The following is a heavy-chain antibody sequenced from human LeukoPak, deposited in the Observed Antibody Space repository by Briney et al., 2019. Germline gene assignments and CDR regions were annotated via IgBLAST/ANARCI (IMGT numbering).Heavy chain of an antibody. V-gene: IGHV3-30*18. CDR2: ISYDGSNK. J-gene: IGHJ3*02. CDR1: ASPVGTNS. CDR3: AKFSVAAAGNSAFDI. D-gene: IGHD6-13*01. Sequence: GRSMKLACAAAASPVGTNSLNWGHKAQGKGLGRMKIISYDGSNKYYADSVRGRFTISRDNSKNTLYLQMNSLRAEDTAVYYCAKFSVAAAGNSAFDIWGQGTMVTVSS.